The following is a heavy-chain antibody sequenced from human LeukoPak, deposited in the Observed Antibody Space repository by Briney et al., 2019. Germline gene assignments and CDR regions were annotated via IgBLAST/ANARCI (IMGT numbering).Heavy chain of an antibody. V-gene: IGHV3-23*01. CDR3: AKTSIAARPHDAFDI. J-gene: IGHJ3*02. Sequence: GGSLRLSCAASGFTFKTYAMNWVRQVPGKGPEWVSSMSGSGSSTDYADSVKGRFTISRDNSKNTLYLQMNSLRAEDTAVYYCAKTSIAARPHDAFDIWGQGTMVTVSS. CDR1: GFTFKTYA. D-gene: IGHD6-6*01. CDR2: MSGSGSST.